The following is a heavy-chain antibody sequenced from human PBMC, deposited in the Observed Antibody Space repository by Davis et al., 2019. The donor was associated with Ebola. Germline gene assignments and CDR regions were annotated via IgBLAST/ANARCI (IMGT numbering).Heavy chain of an antibody. V-gene: IGHV3-7*01. CDR2: IKTDGSEM. CDR1: GFTFSSYW. J-gene: IGHJ4*02. Sequence: GESLKISCTVSGFTFSSYWMTWVRQAPGKGLEWVANIKTDGSEMYYVDSVKGRFTISRDNAKNSLNLQMSSLRAEDTAVYYCATDLNWSGFWGQGTLVTVSS. D-gene: IGHD3-3*01. CDR3: ATDLNWSGF.